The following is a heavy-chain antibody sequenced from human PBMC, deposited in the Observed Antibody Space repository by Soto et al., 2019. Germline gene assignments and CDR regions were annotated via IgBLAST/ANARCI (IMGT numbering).Heavy chain of an antibody. V-gene: IGHV3-74*01. CDR1: GFSFSSYW. Sequence: GGSLRLSCAASGFSFSSYWIHWVRQAPGKGLVWVSRIKTDGSSTDYADSVKGRFTISRDNAKNTLYLQMNSLSAEDTAVYYCAKREGNTYGLFHWGQGTLVTVSS. D-gene: IGHD5-18*01. CDR3: AKREGNTYGLFH. CDR2: IKTDGSST. J-gene: IGHJ4*02.